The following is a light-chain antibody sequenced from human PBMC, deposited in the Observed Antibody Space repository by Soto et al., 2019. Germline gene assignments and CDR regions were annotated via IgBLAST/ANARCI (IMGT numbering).Light chain of an antibody. CDR1: QAIITY. Sequence: DIQLTQSQSSLSASVGDRVTITCQASQAIITYLNWFQQRPGKAPKLLIYDASHLETGVPSRFSGSGSGTAFTLTISSLQPEDVGTYYCQQYDNLPLTFGGGTKVEV. CDR3: QQYDNLPLT. CDR2: DAS. J-gene: IGKJ4*01. V-gene: IGKV1-33*01.